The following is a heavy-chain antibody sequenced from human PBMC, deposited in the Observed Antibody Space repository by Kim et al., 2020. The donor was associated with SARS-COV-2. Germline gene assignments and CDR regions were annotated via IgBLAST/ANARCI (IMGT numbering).Heavy chain of an antibody. CDR1: GYTFTSYD. CDR3: ARGRGMGFLEWLSPPLLYGMDV. V-gene: IGHV1-8*01. CDR2: MNPNSGNT. Sequence: ASVKVSCKASGYTFTSYDINWVRQATGQGLEWMGWMNPNSGNTGYAQKFQGRVTMTRNTSISTAYMELSSLRSEDTAVYYCARGRGMGFLEWLSPPLLYGMDVWGQGTTVTVSS. J-gene: IGHJ6*02. D-gene: IGHD3-3*01.